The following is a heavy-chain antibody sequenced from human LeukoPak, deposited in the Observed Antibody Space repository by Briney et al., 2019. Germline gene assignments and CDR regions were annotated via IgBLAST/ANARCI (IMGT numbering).Heavy chain of an antibody. D-gene: IGHD1-1*01. CDR2: LNLDGSDK. Sequence: TGGSLRLSRVVSGFTFSESWMSWVRQAPGKGLGWVASLNLDGSDKYYVDSVKGRFTISRDNAKNSLYLQMDSLRVEDTAVYYCAKGKRYPDYWGQGTLVTVSS. CDR1: GFTFSESW. CDR3: AKGKRYPDY. V-gene: IGHV3-7*03. J-gene: IGHJ4*02.